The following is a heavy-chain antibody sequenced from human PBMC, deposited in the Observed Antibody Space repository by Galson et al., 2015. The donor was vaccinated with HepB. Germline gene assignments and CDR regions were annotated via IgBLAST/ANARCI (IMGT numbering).Heavy chain of an antibody. J-gene: IGHJ6*02. D-gene: IGHD6-19*01. CDR3: AKRLVPYYYGMDV. Sequence: SLRLSCAASGFTFSSCVMSWVRQAPGKGLEWVSSISGSGGSTYYADSVKGRFTISRDNSKNTLYLQMNSLRAEDTAVYYCAKRLVPYYYGMDVWGQGTTVTVSS. CDR1: GFTFSSCV. V-gene: IGHV3-23*01. CDR2: ISGSGGST.